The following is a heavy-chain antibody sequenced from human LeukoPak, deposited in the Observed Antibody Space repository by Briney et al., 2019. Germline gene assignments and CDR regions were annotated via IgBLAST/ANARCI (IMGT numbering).Heavy chain of an antibody. D-gene: IGHD5-18*01. V-gene: IGHV4-39*01. CDR1: GGSISSSSYY. Sequence: SETLSLTCTVSGGSISSSSYYWRWIRQPPGKGLEWIGSIYYSGSTYYNPSLKSRVTISVDTSKNQFSLKLSSVTAADTAVYYCARHPYSYGSSDYWGQGTLVTVSS. J-gene: IGHJ4*02. CDR3: ARHPYSYGSSDY. CDR2: IYYSGST.